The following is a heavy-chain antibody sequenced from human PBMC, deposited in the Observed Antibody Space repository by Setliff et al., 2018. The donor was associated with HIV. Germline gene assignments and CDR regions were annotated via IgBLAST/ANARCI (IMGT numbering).Heavy chain of an antibody. Sequence: PSETLSLTCTVSGGSISSGGYYWSWIRQHPGKGLEYIGYIYYSGSTCYNPSLKSRVTISVDTSKNQFSLRLNYVTATDTAVYYCARRTFGSGRIDPWGQGTLVTVSS. V-gene: IGHV4-31*03. CDR1: GGSISSGGYY. CDR2: IYYSGST. D-gene: IGHD3-16*01. J-gene: IGHJ5*02. CDR3: ARRTFGSGRIDP.